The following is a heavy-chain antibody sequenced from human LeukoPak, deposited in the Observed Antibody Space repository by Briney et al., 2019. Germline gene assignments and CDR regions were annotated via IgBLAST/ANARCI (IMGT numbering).Heavy chain of an antibody. D-gene: IGHD5/OR15-5a*01. CDR2: MNPNSGNT. Sequence: PQASVKVSCKASGYTFTSYDINWVRQATGQGLEWMGWMNPNSGNTGYAQKFQGRVTMTRNTSISTAYMELSSLRSEDTAVYYCATHVYDSGGYFDYWGQGTLVTVSS. CDR1: GYTFTSYD. CDR3: ATHVYDSGGYFDY. J-gene: IGHJ4*02. V-gene: IGHV1-8*01.